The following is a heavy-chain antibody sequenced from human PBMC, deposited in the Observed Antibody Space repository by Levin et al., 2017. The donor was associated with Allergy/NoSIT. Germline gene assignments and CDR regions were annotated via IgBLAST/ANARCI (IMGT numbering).Heavy chain of an antibody. V-gene: IGHV4-39*07. CDR1: GGSITSSSYY. CDR2: IYYSGTT. D-gene: IGHD2-15*01. CDR3: ARDPEGFCSGGSCFYGMDV. Sequence: SETLSLTCTVSGGSITSSSYYWGWIRQPPGKGLEWIGSIYYSGTTYYNPSLKSRVTISVDTSKNQFSLKLSSVTAADTAVYYCARDPEGFCSGGSCFYGMDVWGQGTTVTVSS. J-gene: IGHJ6*02.